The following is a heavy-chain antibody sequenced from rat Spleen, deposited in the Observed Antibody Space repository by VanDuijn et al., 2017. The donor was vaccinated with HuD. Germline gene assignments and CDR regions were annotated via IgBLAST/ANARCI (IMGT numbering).Heavy chain of an antibody. Sequence: EVQLVESGGGLVQPGSSLKVSCVASGFTFSSYVMHWFRQAPKKGLEWVASITNSGGSTYYRDSVKGRFTFSRDNAKSTLYLQMDSLRSADTATYYCAKELGADWGQGTLVTVSS. V-gene: IGHV5-19*01. CDR1: GFTFSSYV. CDR2: ITNSGGST. D-gene: IGHD5-1*01. J-gene: IGHJ3*01. CDR3: AKELGAD.